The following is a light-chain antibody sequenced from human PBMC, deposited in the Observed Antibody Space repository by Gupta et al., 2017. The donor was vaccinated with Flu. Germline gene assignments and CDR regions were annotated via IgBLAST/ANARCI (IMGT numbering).Light chain of an antibody. CDR2: LAS. CDR1: QRISTY. CDR3: QQSYSTSLYT. J-gene: IGKJ2*01. V-gene: IGKV1-39*01. Sequence: IQMTQSPLSLSAYVGDRVTITCRASQRISTYLNWYQQKPGKAPKLLIYLASSLQIGVPSMFSGSGSGTDFTLTINNLQPEDFGTYYCQQSYSTSLYTFGQGTKLEIK.